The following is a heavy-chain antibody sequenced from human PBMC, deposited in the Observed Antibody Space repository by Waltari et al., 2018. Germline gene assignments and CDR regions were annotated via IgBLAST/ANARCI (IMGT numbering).Heavy chain of an antibody. J-gene: IGHJ4*02. CDR2: FDPEDGET. D-gene: IGHD6-19*01. Sequence: QVQLVQSGAEVKKPGASVKVSCKVSGYTLPELSMHWVRQAPGNGLEWMGGFDPEDGETIYAQKFQGRVTMTEDTSTDTAYMELSSLRSEDTAVYYCATVHDGRTVAAPLAYFDYWGQGTLVTVSS. V-gene: IGHV1-24*01. CDR3: ATVHDGRTVAAPLAYFDY. CDR1: GYTLPELS.